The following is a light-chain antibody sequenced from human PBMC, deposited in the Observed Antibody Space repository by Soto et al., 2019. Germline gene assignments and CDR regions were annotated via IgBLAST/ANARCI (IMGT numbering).Light chain of an antibody. CDR2: EVS. J-gene: IGLJ1*01. Sequence: QSVLTRPASVSGSPGQSVTISCTGTSSDVGGYNYVSWYQQHPGKAPKLMIYEVSNRPSGVSSRFSGSKSGNTASLTISGLQAEDEADYYCSSYTSSSTSYVFGTGTKVTVL. V-gene: IGLV2-14*01. CDR3: SSYTSSSTSYV. CDR1: SSDVGGYNY.